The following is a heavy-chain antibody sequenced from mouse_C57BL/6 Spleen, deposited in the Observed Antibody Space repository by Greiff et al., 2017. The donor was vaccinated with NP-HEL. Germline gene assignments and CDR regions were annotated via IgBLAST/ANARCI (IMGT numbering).Heavy chain of an antibody. CDR2: ISGGGGNT. Sequence: EVMLVESGGGLVKPGGSLKLSCAASGFTFSSYTMSWVRQTPEKRLEWVATISGGGGNTYYPDSVKGRFTISRDNAKNTLYLQMSSLRSEDTALYYCARYHGSSYGAMDYWGQGTSVTVSS. CDR1: GFTFSSYT. J-gene: IGHJ4*01. CDR3: ARYHGSSYGAMDY. V-gene: IGHV5-9*01. D-gene: IGHD1-1*01.